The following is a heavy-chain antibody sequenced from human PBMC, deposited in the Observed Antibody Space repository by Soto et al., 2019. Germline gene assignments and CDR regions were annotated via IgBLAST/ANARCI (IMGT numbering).Heavy chain of an antibody. Sequence: PGGSLRLSCAASGFTFSSNWMSWVRQAPGKGLKWVANIKQDGSEKYYVDSVKGRFTISRDNAKNSLYLQMNSLRAEDTAVYYCASQYSSSTYYYYYGMDVWGQGTTVTVSS. V-gene: IGHV3-7*05. J-gene: IGHJ6*02. CDR2: IKQDGSEK. CDR3: ASQYSSSTYYYYYGMDV. CDR1: GFTFSSNW. D-gene: IGHD6-6*01.